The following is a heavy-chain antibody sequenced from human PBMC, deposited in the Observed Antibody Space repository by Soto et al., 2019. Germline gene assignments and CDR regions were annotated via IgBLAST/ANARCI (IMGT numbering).Heavy chain of an antibody. D-gene: IGHD2-2*01. Sequence: PGGSLRLSCAASGFTFSSYWMSWVRQAPGKGLEWVANIKQDGSEKYYVDSVKGRFTISRDNAKNSLYLQMNSLRAEDTAVYYRARDSAVVVPAAMDVWGKGTTVTVSS. CDR2: IKQDGSEK. CDR3: ARDSAVVVPAAMDV. CDR1: GFTFSSYW. J-gene: IGHJ6*04. V-gene: IGHV3-7*01.